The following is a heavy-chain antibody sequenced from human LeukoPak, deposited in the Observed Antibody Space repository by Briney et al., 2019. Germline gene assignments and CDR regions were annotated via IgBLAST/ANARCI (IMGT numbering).Heavy chain of an antibody. Sequence: GGSLRLSCAASGFTLSDYYMTWIRRAPGQGLEWVSFISGSGDTMYYADSVKGRFTISRDNAKNSLYLQMNSLRAEDTAVYYCARGLRYHYYYMDVWGKGTTVTVSS. CDR2: ISGSGDTM. CDR1: GFTLSDYY. V-gene: IGHV3-11*04. J-gene: IGHJ6*03. D-gene: IGHD2-21*02. CDR3: ARGLRYHYYYMDV.